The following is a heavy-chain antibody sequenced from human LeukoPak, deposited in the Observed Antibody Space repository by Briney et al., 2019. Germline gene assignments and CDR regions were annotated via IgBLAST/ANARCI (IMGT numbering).Heavy chain of an antibody. Sequence: PGGSLRLSCAAPGFTFSSYAMSWVRQAPGKGLEWVSAISGSGGSTYYADSVKGRFTISRDNSKNTLYLQMNSLRAEDTAVYYCAKGWVVVVVAATIDYWGQGTLVTVSS. D-gene: IGHD2-15*01. J-gene: IGHJ4*02. V-gene: IGHV3-23*01. CDR3: AKGWVVVVVAATIDY. CDR1: GFTFSSYA. CDR2: ISGSGGST.